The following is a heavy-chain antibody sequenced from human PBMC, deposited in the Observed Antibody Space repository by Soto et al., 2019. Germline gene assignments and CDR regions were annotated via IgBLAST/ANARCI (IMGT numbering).Heavy chain of an antibody. CDR3: ARCWNYAYYYYGMDV. D-gene: IGHD1-7*01. CDR1: WGSISSFY. Sequence: FETLCLPRTVFWGSISSFYWGWIRQPPGKGLEWIGYIYYSGSAYYNPSLKSRVTISVDTSKNQFSLKLSSVTAADTAVYYCARCWNYAYYYYGMDVWGQGTTVTVSS. J-gene: IGHJ6*02. CDR2: IYYSGSA. V-gene: IGHV4-59*04.